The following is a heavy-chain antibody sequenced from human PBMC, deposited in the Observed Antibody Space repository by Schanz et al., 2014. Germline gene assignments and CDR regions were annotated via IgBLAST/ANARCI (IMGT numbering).Heavy chain of an antibody. CDR2: IDGKSTTV. CDR1: GFSFSSYS. Sequence: EADLVESGGGLIQRGESLRLSCSASGFSFSSYSMNWVRQAPGKGLKWLSYIDGKSTTVYYADSVKGRFTVSRDNARNSLYLHMNSLRAEDTAVYDCARDGDRFYHNYYMDVWGKGTTVTVSS. J-gene: IGHJ6*03. CDR3: ARDGDRFYHNYYMDV. D-gene: IGHD4-17*01. V-gene: IGHV3-48*01.